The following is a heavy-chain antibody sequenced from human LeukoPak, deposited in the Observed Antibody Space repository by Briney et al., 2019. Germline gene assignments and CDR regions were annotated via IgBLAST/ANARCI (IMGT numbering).Heavy chain of an antibody. D-gene: IGHD3-22*01. Sequence: SETLSLTCTVPGGFISSSSYYWGWIRQPPGKGLEWIGSIYYSGSTYYNPSLKSRVTISVDTSKNQFSLKLSSVAAADTAVYYCARPRYYDRGFAFDIWGQGTMVTVSS. J-gene: IGHJ3*02. CDR1: GGFISSSSYY. CDR2: IYYSGST. CDR3: ARPRYYDRGFAFDI. V-gene: IGHV4-39*07.